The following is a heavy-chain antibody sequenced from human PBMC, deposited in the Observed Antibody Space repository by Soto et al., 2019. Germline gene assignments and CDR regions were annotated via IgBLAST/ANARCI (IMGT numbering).Heavy chain of an antibody. Sequence: QVQLVQSGAEVKKPGSSVKVSCKASGGTFSSYAISWVRQAPGQGLEWMXXXIPIFGTANYAQKFQGRVTITADEXXXXXXXXXXXXXXXXXXXXXXXXXXXXXXXXXXXXXYGMDVWGQGTTVTVSS. CDR2: XIPIFGTA. CDR3: XXXXXXXXXXXXXXXYGMDV. J-gene: IGHJ6*02. V-gene: IGHV1-69*01. CDR1: GGTFSSYA.